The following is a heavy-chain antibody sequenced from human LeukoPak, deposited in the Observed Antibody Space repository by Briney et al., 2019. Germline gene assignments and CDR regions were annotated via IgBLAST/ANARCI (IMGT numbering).Heavy chain of an antibody. CDR2: IFPGDSDT. Sequence: GESLKISCKAYGDRFTSYWVAWVRQKPGEGLEWMGIIFPGDSDTRYSPSFEGQVSISVDRSTTTAYLHWTSLKASDTAIYYCARRPLQNYFDPWGQGTLVTVSP. CDR1: GDRFTSYW. CDR3: ARRPLQNYFDP. V-gene: IGHV5-51*01. J-gene: IGHJ5*02. D-gene: IGHD1-7*01.